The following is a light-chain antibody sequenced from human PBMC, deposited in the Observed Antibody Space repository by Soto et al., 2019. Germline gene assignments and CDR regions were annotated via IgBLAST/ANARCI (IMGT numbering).Light chain of an antibody. V-gene: IGLV3-21*02. CDR3: QVWDRVSESYV. J-gene: IGLJ1*01. CDR2: DDS. Sequence: YELAQPPSVSVAPGPTARITCGGVNIGNKRVHWYQQKPGQAPVLVVYDDSDRPSGIPERFSGSNSGNTATLTISRVEAGDEADHYCQVWDRVSESYVFGTGTKVTVL. CDR1: NIGNKR.